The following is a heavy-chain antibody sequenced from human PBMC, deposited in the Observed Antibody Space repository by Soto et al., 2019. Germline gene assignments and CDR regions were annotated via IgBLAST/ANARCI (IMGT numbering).Heavy chain of an antibody. V-gene: IGHV3-74*01. J-gene: IGHJ6*02. CDR2: IKFDGSST. CDR1: GFAFSTYW. Sequence: EVQLVESGGGLVQPGGSLRLSCAASGFAFSTYWMHWVRQAPAKGLLWVARIKFDGSSTYSADSVKGRFTISRDDAKNTLYLQMNGLRVDDTAVYYCARGAKNIYAMDVWGQGTTVTVSS. CDR3: ARGAKNIYAMDV.